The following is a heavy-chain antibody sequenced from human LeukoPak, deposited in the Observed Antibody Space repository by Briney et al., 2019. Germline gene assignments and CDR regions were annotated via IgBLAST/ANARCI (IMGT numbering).Heavy chain of an antibody. CDR2: LSYDGSNE. CDR3: AGSWFYRDYFEY. Sequence: GRSLRLSCAAFGFPFSSYGMHWVRQAPGKGLEWVAVLSYDGSNEYYADSVKGRFTISRDNSKNTLYLQMNSLRVEDTAVYYCAGSWFYRDYFEYWGQGTLVTVSS. D-gene: IGHD3-10*01. J-gene: IGHJ4*02. CDR1: GFPFSSYG. V-gene: IGHV3-30*03.